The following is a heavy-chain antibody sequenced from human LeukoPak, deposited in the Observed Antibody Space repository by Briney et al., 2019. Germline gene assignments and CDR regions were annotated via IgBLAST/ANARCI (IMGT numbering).Heavy chain of an antibody. CDR1: GYSISSGYY. CDR3: ATFYSLGYCSGGSCYETDY. CDR2: IYHSGST. Sequence: PSETLSLTCAVSGYSISSGYYWGWIRQPPGKGLEWIGSIYHSGSTYYNPSLKSRVTISVDTSKNQFSLKLSSVTAADTAVYYCATFYSLGYCSGGSCYETDYWGQGTLVTVSS. D-gene: IGHD2-15*01. V-gene: IGHV4-38-2*01. J-gene: IGHJ4*02.